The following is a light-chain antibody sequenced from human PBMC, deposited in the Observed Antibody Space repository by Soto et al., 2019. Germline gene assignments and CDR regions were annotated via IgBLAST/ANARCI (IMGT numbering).Light chain of an antibody. CDR3: QQYDTSPGT. CDR1: QSILYSSNNKNY. Sequence: DIVRTQSPDSLAVSLGERATINCKSSQSILYSSNNKNYLAWYQQKPGQPPKLLIYWASTRESGVPDRFSGGGSGTDFTLTINSLQAEDVAVYYCQQYDTSPGTFGQGTKVEIK. V-gene: IGKV4-1*01. J-gene: IGKJ1*01. CDR2: WAS.